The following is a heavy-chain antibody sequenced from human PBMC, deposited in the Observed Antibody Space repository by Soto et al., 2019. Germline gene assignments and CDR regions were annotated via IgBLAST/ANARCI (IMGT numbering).Heavy chain of an antibody. CDR1: GFTFRNAW. Sequence: GGSFSSCFAASGFTFRNAWMSWVRQAPGKVLELVGRIKSKTDGGTTDYAAPVKGRFTISIDDSKNTLYLQMNSLKTEDTAVFYCTKDPKGSIAARGDGVYWGQGTLVTVSS. D-gene: IGHD6-6*01. CDR2: IKSKTDGGTT. CDR3: TKDPKGSIAARGDGVY. V-gene: IGHV3-15*01. J-gene: IGHJ4*02.